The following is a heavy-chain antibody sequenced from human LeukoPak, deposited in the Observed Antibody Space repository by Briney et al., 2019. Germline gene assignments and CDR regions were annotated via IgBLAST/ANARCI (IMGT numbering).Heavy chain of an antibody. Sequence: PSETRSLTCTVSSGSISSGSYYWGWIRQPPGKGLEWIGTIYYSGSTYYNPSLKSRVTISVDTSKNQFSLKVNSVTAADTAVYYCARLPAAGVNDFYGMDVWGQGTTVTVSS. CDR2: IYYSGST. CDR3: ARLPAAGVNDFYGMDV. D-gene: IGHD6-25*01. V-gene: IGHV4-39*01. J-gene: IGHJ6*02. CDR1: SGSISSGSYY.